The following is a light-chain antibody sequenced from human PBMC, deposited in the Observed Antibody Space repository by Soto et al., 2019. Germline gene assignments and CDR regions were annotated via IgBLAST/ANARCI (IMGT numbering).Light chain of an antibody. CDR1: SGHSNYA. CDR3: QTWTSGFSVV. J-gene: IGLJ2*01. V-gene: IGLV4-69*01. CDR2: VNTDGSH. Sequence: QPVLTQSPSASASLGASVKLTCTLSSGHSNYAIAWHQQRPEKGPRYLMKVNTDGSHNKGDGIPDRFSGSSSGAERYLTISRLQSEDEADYYCQTWTSGFSVVFGGGTKVTVL.